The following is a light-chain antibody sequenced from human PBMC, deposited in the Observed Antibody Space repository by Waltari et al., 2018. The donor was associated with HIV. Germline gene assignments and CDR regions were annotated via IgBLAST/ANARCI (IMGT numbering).Light chain of an antibody. CDR2: RND. V-gene: IGLV1-47*01. CDR1: RSNIGTDH. CDR3: AAWDDRLSAWV. J-gene: IGLJ3*02. Sequence: QSVLTQTPSASGTPGQRVSISCSGSRSNIGTDHVYWYQQLPGTALKLLMYRNDERPSGVPDRFSGSKSGTSASLAISGLRSEDEADYYCAAWDDRLSAWVFGGGTKLTVL.